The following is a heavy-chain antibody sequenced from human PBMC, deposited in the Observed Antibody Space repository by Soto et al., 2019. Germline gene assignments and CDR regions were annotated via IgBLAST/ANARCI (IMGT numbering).Heavy chain of an antibody. CDR3: ARDFVHGDHPEYFQH. D-gene: IGHD4-17*01. CDR1: GFTVSSNY. CDR2: IYSGGST. Sequence: EVQLVESGGGLVQPGGSLRLSCAASGFTVSSNYMSWVRQAPGKGLEWVSVIYSGGSTYYADSVKGRFTISRDNSKNTLYLQMNSLGADDTAVYYCARDFVHGDHPEYFQHWGQGALVTVSA. V-gene: IGHV3-66*01. J-gene: IGHJ1*01.